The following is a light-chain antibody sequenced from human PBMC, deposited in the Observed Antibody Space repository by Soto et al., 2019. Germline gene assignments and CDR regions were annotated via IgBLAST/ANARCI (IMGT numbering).Light chain of an antibody. J-gene: IGKJ5*01. CDR3: QQRSNWPPT. Sequence: EIVMTQSPSTLSVSPGERATLSCRASQSVSSNLAWYQQKPGQAPRLLIYGASTRATGIPARFSGSGSGTEFTLTISSLEPEDFAVYYCQQRSNWPPTFGQGTRLEN. CDR2: GAS. V-gene: IGKV3-15*01. CDR1: QSVSSN.